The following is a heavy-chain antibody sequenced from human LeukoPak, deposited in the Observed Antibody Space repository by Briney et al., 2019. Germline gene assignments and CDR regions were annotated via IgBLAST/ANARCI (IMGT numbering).Heavy chain of an antibody. Sequence: GGTLRLSCAASGFTFSSYAMSWVRQAPGKGLEWVSYISSSSRTIHYADSVKGRFTISRDNAKNSLYLQMNSLRAEDTAVYYCARRGYSSGWNRFDYWGQGTLVTVSS. J-gene: IGHJ4*02. CDR3: ARRGYSSGWNRFDY. CDR2: ISSSSRTI. V-gene: IGHV3-48*01. CDR1: GFTFSSYA. D-gene: IGHD6-25*01.